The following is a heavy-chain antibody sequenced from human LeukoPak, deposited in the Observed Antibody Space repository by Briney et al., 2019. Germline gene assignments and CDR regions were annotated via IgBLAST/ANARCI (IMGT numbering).Heavy chain of an antibody. V-gene: IGHV4-59*01. D-gene: IGHD3-9*01. Sequence: SETLSLTCTVSGGSISSYYWSWIRQPPGKGLEWIGYIYYSGSTNYNPSLKSRVTISVDTSKNQFSPKLSSVTAADTAVYYCAREEAGYYYWGQGTLVTVSS. CDR2: IYYSGST. CDR1: GGSISSYY. CDR3: AREEAGYYY. J-gene: IGHJ4*02.